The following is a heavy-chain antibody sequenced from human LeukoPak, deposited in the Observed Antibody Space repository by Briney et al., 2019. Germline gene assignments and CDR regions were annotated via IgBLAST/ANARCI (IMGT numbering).Heavy chain of an antibody. CDR2: IYHSGST. CDR1: GGSISSGGYS. J-gene: IGHJ4*02. V-gene: IGHV4-30-2*01. CDR3: ARAIYGRLDY. Sequence: SETLSLTCAVSGGSISSGGYSWSWIRQPPGKGLEWIGYIYHSGSTYYNPSLKSRVTISVDRSKNQFSLKLSSVTAADTAVYYCARAIYGRLDYRGQGTLVTVSS. D-gene: IGHD1-26*01.